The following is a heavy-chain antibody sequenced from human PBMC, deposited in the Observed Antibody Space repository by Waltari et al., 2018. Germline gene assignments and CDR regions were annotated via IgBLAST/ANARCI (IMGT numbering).Heavy chain of an antibody. J-gene: IGHJ4*02. V-gene: IGHV4-59*11. CDR3: AREPIVGATGYFDY. Sequence: QEQLQESGPGLVKPSETLSLTCTVSGGSISSHYWSWIRQPPGKGLEWIGYIYYSGSTNYNPSLKSRVTISVDTSKNQFSLKLSSVTAADTAVYYCAREPIVGATGYFDYWGQGTLVTVSS. CDR2: IYYSGST. CDR1: GGSISSHY. D-gene: IGHD1-26*01.